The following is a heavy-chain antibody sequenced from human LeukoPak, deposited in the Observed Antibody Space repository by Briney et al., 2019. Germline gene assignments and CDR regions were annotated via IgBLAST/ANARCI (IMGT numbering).Heavy chain of an antibody. CDR2: INSDGSSA. CDR3: ASLPLRYFDWLAN. Sequence: PGGSLRLSCAASGFTFSSYWMHWVRQAPGKGLVWVSRINSDGSSASYADSVKGRFTISRDNAKNTLHLQMNSLRAEDTAVYYCASLPLRYFDWLANWGQGTLVTVSS. V-gene: IGHV3-74*01. J-gene: IGHJ5*02. D-gene: IGHD3-9*01. CDR1: GFTFSSYW.